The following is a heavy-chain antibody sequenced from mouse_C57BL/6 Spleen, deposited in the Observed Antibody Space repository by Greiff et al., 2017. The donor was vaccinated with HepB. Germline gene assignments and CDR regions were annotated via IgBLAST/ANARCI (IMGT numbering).Heavy chain of an antibody. CDR3: TTEVMDWFAY. CDR2: IDPENGDT. Sequence: VQLQQSGAELVRPGVSVKLSCTASGFNIKDDYMHWVKQRPEQGLEWIGWIDPENGDTEYASKFQGKATITADTSSNTAYLQLSSLTSEDTAVYYCTTEVMDWFAYWGQGTLVTVSA. J-gene: IGHJ3*01. D-gene: IGHD1-1*02. CDR1: GFNIKDDY. V-gene: IGHV14-4*01.